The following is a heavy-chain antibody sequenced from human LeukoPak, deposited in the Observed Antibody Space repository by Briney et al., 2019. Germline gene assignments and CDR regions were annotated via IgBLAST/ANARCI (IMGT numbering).Heavy chain of an antibody. CDR2: IRQDGAEK. Sequence: GGSLRLSCAASGFTFSSYSMNWVRQAPGKGLEWVANIRQDGAEKYYVDSVKGRFTISRDNAKNSVYLEMNSLRVEDTAVYFCARAPYYESSGPLWGQGTLVTVSS. D-gene: IGHD3-22*01. CDR1: GFTFSSYS. CDR3: ARAPYYESSGPL. J-gene: IGHJ4*02. V-gene: IGHV3-7*01.